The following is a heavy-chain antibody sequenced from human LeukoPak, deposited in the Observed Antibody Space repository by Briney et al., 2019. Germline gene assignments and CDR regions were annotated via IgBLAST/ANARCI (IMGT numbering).Heavy chain of an antibody. J-gene: IGHJ4*02. CDR3: ARLYYDFWSGYYTHYFDY. CDR2: IYTSGST. CDR1: GGSISSGNYY. D-gene: IGHD3-3*01. V-gene: IGHV4-61*02. Sequence: PSQTLSLTCTVSGGSISSGNYYWGWIRQPAGKGLECIGRIYTSGSTNFNPSLKSRVTISVDTSKNQFSLKLSSVTAADTVVYYCARLYYDFWSGYYTHYFDYWRQGTLVTVSS.